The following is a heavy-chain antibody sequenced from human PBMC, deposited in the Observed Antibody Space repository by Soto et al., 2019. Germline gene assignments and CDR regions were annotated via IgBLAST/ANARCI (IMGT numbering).Heavy chain of an antibody. J-gene: IGHJ6*02. CDR1: GGSISSNNYY. D-gene: IGHD6-13*01. CDR2: IYYSGST. Sequence: PSETLSLTCAVCGGSISSNNYYGGWIRQPPGKGLEWIGSIYYSGSTYYNPSLKSRVTISVDTSKNQFSLKLSSVTAADTAVYYCARDSKSWYRYYYYYYGMDVWGQGTTVTVSS. V-gene: IGHV4-39*07. CDR3: ARDSKSWYRYYYYYYGMDV.